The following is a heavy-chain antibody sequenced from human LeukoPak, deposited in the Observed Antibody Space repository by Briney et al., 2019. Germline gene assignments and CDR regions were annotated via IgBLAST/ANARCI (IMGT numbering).Heavy chain of an antibody. CDR1: GFTFSNAW. D-gene: IGHD6-19*01. Sequence: SGGSLRLSCAASGFTFSNAWMSWVRQAPGKGLEWVGRIKSKTDGGTTDYAAPVKGRFTISRGDSKNTLYLQMNSLKTEDTAVYYCTTVKSGSGWFDPWGQGTLVTVSS. CDR3: TTVKSGSGWFDP. V-gene: IGHV3-15*01. CDR2: IKSKTDGGTT. J-gene: IGHJ5*02.